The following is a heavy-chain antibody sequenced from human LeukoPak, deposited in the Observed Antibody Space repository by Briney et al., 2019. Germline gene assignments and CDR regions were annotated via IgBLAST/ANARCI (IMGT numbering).Heavy chain of an antibody. CDR2: INPSGGST. J-gene: IGHJ4*02. V-gene: IGHV1-46*01. D-gene: IGHD2-21*02. CDR3: ARGRMGVTAILDYFDY. CDR1: GYTFTSYY. Sequence: ASVKVSCKASGYTFTSYYMHWVRQAPGQGLEWMGIINPSGGSTSYAQKFQGRVTMTRDMSTSTVYMELSSLRSEDTAVYYCARGRMGVTAILDYFDYWGQGTLVTVPS.